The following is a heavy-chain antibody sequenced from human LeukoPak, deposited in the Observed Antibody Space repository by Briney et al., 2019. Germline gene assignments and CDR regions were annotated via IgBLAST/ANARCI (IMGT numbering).Heavy chain of an antibody. V-gene: IGHV3-11*01. D-gene: IGHD3-3*01. J-gene: IGHJ6*02. CDR2: ISSSGSTI. CDR3: ARVSAGPSYDFWSGPRYYGMDV. Sequence: GGSLRLSCAASGFDFINFHIHWVRQAPGKGLEWVSYISSSGSTIYYADSVKGRFTISRDNAKNSLYLQMNSLRAEDTAVYYCARVSAGPSYDFWSGPRYYGMDVWGQGTTVTVSS. CDR1: GFDFINFH.